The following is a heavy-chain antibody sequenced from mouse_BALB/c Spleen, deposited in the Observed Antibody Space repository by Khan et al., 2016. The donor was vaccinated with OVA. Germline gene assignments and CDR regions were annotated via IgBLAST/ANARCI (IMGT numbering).Heavy chain of an antibody. D-gene: IGHD2-14*01. J-gene: IGHJ3*01. CDR3: VRDEGYHRNDGRFAY. CDR2: INPSNGYT. V-gene: IGHV1-4*01. Sequence: QVQLQQSGAELARPGASVKLSCKASGYTFTSYTIHWIKQRPGQGLEWIGYINPSNGYTNYNQKFKDKATLTTDKSSTTAYLQLSSLTSDDSAVYNCVRDEGYHRNDGRFAYWGQGTSVTVSA. CDR1: GYTFTSYT.